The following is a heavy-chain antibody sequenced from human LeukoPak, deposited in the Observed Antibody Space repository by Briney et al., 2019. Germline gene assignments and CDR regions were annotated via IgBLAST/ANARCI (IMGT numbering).Heavy chain of an antibody. CDR1: GLTFSNFA. CDR3: GEGH. J-gene: IGHJ4*02. CDR2: ISGSGDKT. Sequence: PGGSLRLSCAASGLTFSNFAMIWVRQAPGKGLEWVSAISGSGDKTHYADSVKGRFTISRDNSKSVLYMQLNNLRLVDTDVYYCGEGHWGRGTLVTVSS. V-gene: IGHV3-23*01.